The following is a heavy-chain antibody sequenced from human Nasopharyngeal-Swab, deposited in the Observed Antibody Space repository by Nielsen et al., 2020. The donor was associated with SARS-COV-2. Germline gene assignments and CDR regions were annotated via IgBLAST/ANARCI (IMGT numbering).Heavy chain of an antibody. CDR3: ARYGAGGPRITMVRGYMDV. J-gene: IGHJ6*03. D-gene: IGHD3-10*01. CDR1: GGSISSYY. CDR2: IYYSGST. V-gene: IGHV4-59*01. Sequence: SETLSLTCTVSGGSISSYYWSWIRQPPGKGLEWIGYIYYSGSTNYNPSLKSRVTISVDTSKNQFSLRLSSVTAADTAVYYCARYGAGGPRITMVRGYMDVWGKGTTVTVSS.